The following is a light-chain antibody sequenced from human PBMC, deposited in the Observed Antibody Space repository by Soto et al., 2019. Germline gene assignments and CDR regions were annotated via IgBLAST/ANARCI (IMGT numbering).Light chain of an antibody. V-gene: IGLV1-44*01. CDR1: GSNIGGNA. J-gene: IGLJ7*01. Sequence: QSVLTQPPSASGTPGQRVTLTCSGGGSNIGGNAVNWYQQLPGTAPKLLIYINNQRPSGVTDRFSGSKSGTSASLAISGLQSEDEAHYYCAAWDDGLNGVVFGGGTQLTVL. CDR3: AAWDDGLNGVV. CDR2: INN.